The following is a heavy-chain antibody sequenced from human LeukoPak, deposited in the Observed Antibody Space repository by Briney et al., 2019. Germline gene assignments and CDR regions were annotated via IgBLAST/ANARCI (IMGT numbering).Heavy chain of an antibody. CDR1: GDPINSIDW. V-gene: IGHV4-4*02. CDR2: IYHSGGT. D-gene: IGHD2/OR15-2a*01. Sequence: SETLSLTCAVSGDPINSIDWWSWVRQSPARGLEWIGEIYHSGGTNYNPSLKSRVTISVDKSKNHLSLKLTSVTAAGTAVYFCVGNGYYALDYWGQGALVTVAS. CDR3: VGNGYYALDY. J-gene: IGHJ4*02.